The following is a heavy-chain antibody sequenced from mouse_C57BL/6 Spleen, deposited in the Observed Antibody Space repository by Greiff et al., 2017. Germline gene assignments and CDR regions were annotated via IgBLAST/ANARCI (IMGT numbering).Heavy chain of an antibody. V-gene: IGHV1-52*01. CDR3: ARSTLDWDYAMDY. CDR1: GYTFTSYW. Sequence: VQLQQPGAELVRPGSSVKLSCKASGYTFTSYWMHWVKQRPIQGLEWIGNIDPSDSETHYNQKFKDKATLTVDKSSSTAYMQLSSLTSEDSAVYYCARSTLDWDYAMDYWGQGTSVTVSS. CDR2: IDPSDSET. J-gene: IGHJ4*01. D-gene: IGHD4-1*01.